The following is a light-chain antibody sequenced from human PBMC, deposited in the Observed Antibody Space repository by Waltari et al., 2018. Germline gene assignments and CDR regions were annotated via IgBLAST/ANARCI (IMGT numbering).Light chain of an antibody. CDR1: QGIGNN. CDR2: RAS. J-gene: IGKJ3*01. Sequence: DIQMTQSPSSLSASVGDTVTITCKASQGIGNNLNWYKQKTGKAPKLLIYRASSLQSGIPSRFSGSGSGTDFNLTISRLQPEDFATYYCQQGYNYPFTFGPGTKLDVK. V-gene: IGKV1-39*01. CDR3: QQGYNYPFT.